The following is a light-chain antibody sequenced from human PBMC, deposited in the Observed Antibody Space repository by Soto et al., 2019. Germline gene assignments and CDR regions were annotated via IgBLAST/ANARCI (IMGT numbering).Light chain of an antibody. CDR2: DNN. CDR1: SSNIGNNY. Sequence: QSVLTQPPSVSGAPEQKATISCSGRSSNIGNNYVSWYQQLPGTAPKLLIYDNNKRPSGIPDRFSGSKSGTSATLGITGLQTGDEADYYCGTWDSSLSVVFGGGTKVTVL. CDR3: GTWDSSLSVV. V-gene: IGLV1-51*01. J-gene: IGLJ2*01.